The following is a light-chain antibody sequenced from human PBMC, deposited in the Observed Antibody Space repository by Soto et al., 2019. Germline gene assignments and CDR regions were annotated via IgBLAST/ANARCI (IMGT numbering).Light chain of an antibody. CDR2: AAS. CDR3: QQYGSSPPYT. Sequence: EVVLTQSPGTLSLSPGERATLSCRASRSFASSYLAWYQQKPGQAPRLLIFAASIRATGVSDRFSDSGSGTDFTLIISRLEPEDSAVYYCQQYGSSPPYTFGQGTKLEIK. J-gene: IGKJ2*01. CDR1: RSFASSY. V-gene: IGKV3-20*01.